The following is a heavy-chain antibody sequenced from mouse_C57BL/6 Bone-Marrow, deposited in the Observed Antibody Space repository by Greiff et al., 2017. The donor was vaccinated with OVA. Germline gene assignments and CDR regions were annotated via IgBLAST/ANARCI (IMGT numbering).Heavy chain of an antibody. V-gene: IGHV1-63*01. CDR1: GYTFTNYW. CDR2: IYPGGGYT. Sequence: VKLMESGAELVRPGTSVKMSCKASGYTFTNYWIGWAKQRPGHGLEWIGDIYPGGGYTNYNEKFKGKATLTADRSSSTAYMQFSSLTSEDSAIYYCAKLGRGYFDYWGQGTTLTVSS. CDR3: AKLGRGYFDY. J-gene: IGHJ2*01. D-gene: IGHD4-1*01.